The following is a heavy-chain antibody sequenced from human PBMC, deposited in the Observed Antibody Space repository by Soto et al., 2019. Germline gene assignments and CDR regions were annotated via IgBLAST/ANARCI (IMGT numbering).Heavy chain of an antibody. CDR2: IKQDGSEK. CDR3: ARGRRVAATILTGDHDAFDI. J-gene: IGHJ3*02. CDR1: GFTFSSYW. D-gene: IGHD2-15*01. V-gene: IGHV3-7*01. Sequence: GGSLRLSCAASGFTFSSYWMSWVRQAPGKGLEWVANIKQDGSEKYYVDSVKGRFTISRDNAKNSLYLQMNSLRAEDTAVYYCARGRRVAATILTGDHDAFDIWGQGTMVTVSS.